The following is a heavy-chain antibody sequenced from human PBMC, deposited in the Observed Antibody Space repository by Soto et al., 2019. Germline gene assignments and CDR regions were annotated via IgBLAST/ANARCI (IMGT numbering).Heavy chain of an antibody. CDR2: IYYSGNT. CDR3: ARGVSN. V-gene: IGHV4-31*01. CDR1: GASLSSGGYY. Sequence: QVQLQESGPGLVRPSQTLSLACTVSGASLSSGGYYWSWIRQHPGKGLEWIGNIYYSGNTYYNPXLXSPXIMSVDTSRNQFSLKLNAVTAADTAMYYCARGVSNWGQGTLVTVSS. J-gene: IGHJ4*02.